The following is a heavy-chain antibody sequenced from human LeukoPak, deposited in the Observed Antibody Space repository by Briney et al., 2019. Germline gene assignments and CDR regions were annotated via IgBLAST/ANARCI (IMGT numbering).Heavy chain of an antibody. CDR3: ARRMVRGLYYYYHGMDV. CDR2: IYYSGST. J-gene: IGHJ6*02. V-gene: IGHV4-39*01. D-gene: IGHD3-10*01. Sequence: SETLSLTCTVSGGSISSSSYYWGWIRQPPGKGLEWIGSIYYSGSTYYNPSLKSRVTISVDTSKNQFSLKLSSVTAADTAVYYCARRMVRGLYYYYHGMDVWGQGTTVTVSS. CDR1: GGSISSSSYY.